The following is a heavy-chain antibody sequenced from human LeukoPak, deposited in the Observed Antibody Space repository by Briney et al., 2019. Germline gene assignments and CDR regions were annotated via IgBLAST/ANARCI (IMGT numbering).Heavy chain of an antibody. CDR2: TRNKANSYTT. CDR3: AKDRPKISAPYYDILTGPSSA. J-gene: IGHJ4*02. D-gene: IGHD3-9*01. CDR1: GFTFSDHY. Sequence: GGSLRLSCAASGFTFSDHYMDWVRQAPGKGLEWVGRTRNKANSYTTEYAASVKGRFTISRDDSKNSLYLQMNSLKTEDTAVYYCAKDRPKISAPYYDILTGPSSAWGQGTLVTVSS. V-gene: IGHV3-72*01.